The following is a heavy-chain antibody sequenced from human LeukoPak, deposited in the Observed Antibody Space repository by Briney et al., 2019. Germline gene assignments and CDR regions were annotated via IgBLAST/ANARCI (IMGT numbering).Heavy chain of an antibody. CDR3: VRWYDAFDI. CDR1: GFTFSSYE. CDR2: ISSSGSTI. D-gene: IGHD2-15*01. J-gene: IGHJ3*02. Sequence: GGSLRLSCAASGFTFSSYEMNWVRQAPGKGLEWVSYISSSGSTINYAGSVKGRFTISRDNAKNSLYLQMHSLRAEDTAVYYCVRWYDAFDIWGQGTMVTVSS. V-gene: IGHV3-48*03.